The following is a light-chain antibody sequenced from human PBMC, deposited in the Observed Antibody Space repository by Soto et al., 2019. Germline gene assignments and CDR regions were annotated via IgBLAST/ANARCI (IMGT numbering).Light chain of an antibody. CDR3: QSYDTRLSGPVV. CDR1: SSNIGAGYC. Sequence: QSVLTQPPSVSGAPGQRVTISCTGTSSNIGAGYCVHWYQRLPGAAPKLLIYGNKNRPSGVPDRFSGSKSGTSASLVITDLQTEDEADYYCQSYDTRLSGPVVFGGGTKLTVL. J-gene: IGLJ2*01. V-gene: IGLV1-40*01. CDR2: GNK.